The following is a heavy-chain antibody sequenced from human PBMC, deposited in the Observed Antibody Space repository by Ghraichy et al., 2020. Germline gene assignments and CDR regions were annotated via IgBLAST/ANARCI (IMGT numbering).Heavy chain of an antibody. V-gene: IGHV3-23*01. D-gene: IGHD5-18*01. J-gene: IGHJ4*02. CDR2: ISGSGGST. Sequence: GGSLRLSCAASGFTFSSYAMSWVRQAPGKGLEWVSAISGSGGSTYYADSVKGRFTISRDNSKNTLYLQMNSLRAEDTAVYYCAKAIGGYELWLSLYFDYWGQGTLVTVSS. CDR3: AKAIGGYELWLSLYFDY. CDR1: GFTFSSYA.